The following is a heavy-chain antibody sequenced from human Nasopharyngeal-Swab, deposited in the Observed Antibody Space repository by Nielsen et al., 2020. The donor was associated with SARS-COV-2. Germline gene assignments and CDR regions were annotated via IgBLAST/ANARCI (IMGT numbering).Heavy chain of an antibody. CDR1: GGSISSSSYY. Sequence: SETLSLTCTVSGGSISSSSYYWGWLRQPPGKGLEWIGSIYYSGSTYYNPSLKSRVTISVDTSKNQFSLKLSSVTAADTAVYYCASGSGSYYKGPGVWGQGTTVTVSS. J-gene: IGHJ6*02. CDR3: ASGSGSYYKGPGV. V-gene: IGHV4-39*01. CDR2: IYYSGST. D-gene: IGHD3-10*01.